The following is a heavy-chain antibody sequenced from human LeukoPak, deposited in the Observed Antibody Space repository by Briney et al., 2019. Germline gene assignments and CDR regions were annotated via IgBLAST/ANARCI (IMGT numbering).Heavy chain of an antibody. CDR1: GFTFSSYA. D-gene: IGHD3-22*01. CDR3: AKHSYYYDGSGYSSYFDY. V-gene: IGHV3-23*01. CDR2: ISGSGGNT. Sequence: GGSLRLSCAASGFTFSSYAMSWGRQAPGKGLEWVSGISGSGGNTYYADSVKGRFTISRDNSKNTLYLQMNSLRAEDTAVYYCAKHSYYYDGSGYSSYFDYWGQGTLVTVSS. J-gene: IGHJ4*02.